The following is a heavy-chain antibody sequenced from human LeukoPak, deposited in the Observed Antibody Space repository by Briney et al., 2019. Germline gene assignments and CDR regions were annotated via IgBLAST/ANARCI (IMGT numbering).Heavy chain of an antibody. V-gene: IGHV4-4*02. CDR1: LDSTTSNF. J-gene: IGHJ4*02. CDR2: IHRSGSP. Sequence: SETLSLTCTASLDSTTSNFWSWVRQPPGKGLEWIGEIHRSGSPNYNPSLQSRVTISIDRSRNQIVLELSSVTAADTAVYYCAREILGGFNPGAYWGQGTLVTVSS. CDR3: AREILGGFNPGAY. D-gene: IGHD1-14*01.